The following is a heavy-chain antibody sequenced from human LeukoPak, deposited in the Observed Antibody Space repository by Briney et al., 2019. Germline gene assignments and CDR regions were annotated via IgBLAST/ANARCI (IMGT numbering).Heavy chain of an antibody. D-gene: IGHD1-20*01. CDR3: ARGGRITGTTGSFDY. CDR2: ISSSGSTI. J-gene: IGHJ4*02. V-gene: IGHV3-11*01. CDR1: GFTFSDYY. Sequence: GGSLRLSCVASGFTFSDYYMTWIRQAPGKGLEWLSYISSSGSTIFYADSVKGRFSISRDNAKNSLYLQMNSLRAEDTAVYYCARGGRITGTTGSFDYWGQGTLVTVSS.